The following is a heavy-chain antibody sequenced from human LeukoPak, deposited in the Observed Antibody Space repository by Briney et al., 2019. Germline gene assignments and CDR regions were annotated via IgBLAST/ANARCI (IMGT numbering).Heavy chain of an antibody. CDR1: GFTFSSYE. J-gene: IGHJ4*02. D-gene: IGHD3-16*02. CDR3: AKRPGYYDYVWGSYRFDY. V-gene: IGHV3-23*01. CDR2: ISGSGGST. Sequence: GGSLRLSCAASGFTFSSYEMNWVRQAPGKGLEWVSAISGSGGSTYYADSVKGRFTISRDNSKNTLYLQMNSLRAEDTAVYYCAKRPGYYDYVWGSYRFDYWGQGTLVTVSS.